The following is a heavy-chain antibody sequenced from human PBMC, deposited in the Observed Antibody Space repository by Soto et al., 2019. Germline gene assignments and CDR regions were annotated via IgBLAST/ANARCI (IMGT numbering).Heavy chain of an antibody. CDR2: ISGSGGST. D-gene: IGHD5-18*01. CDR1: GFNFSNYA. J-gene: IGHJ6*02. CDR3: AKEGDTAMVRFYYYYGMDV. V-gene: IGHV3-23*01. Sequence: GGSLRLSCAGSGFNFSNYAMNWVRQTPGKGLEWVSAISGSGGSTKHADSVTGRFTISRDNSKNTLYLQMNSLRAEDTAVYYCAKEGDTAMVRFYYYYGMDVWGQGTTVTVSS.